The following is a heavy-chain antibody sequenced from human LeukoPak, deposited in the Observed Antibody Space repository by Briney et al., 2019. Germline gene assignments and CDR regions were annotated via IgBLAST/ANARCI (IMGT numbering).Heavy chain of an antibody. J-gene: IGHJ2*01. CDR1: GGSISSYY. V-gene: IGHV4-59*01. CDR2: IHYSGSI. Sequence: SETLSLTCTVSGGSISSYYWSWIRQFPGKGLEWIGYIHYSGSINYNPSLKSRATMSIDTSKNHFSLNLTSVTAGDTAVYYCARDTSGWYFNLWGRGTLVTASS. D-gene: IGHD6-19*01. CDR3: ARDTSGWYFNL.